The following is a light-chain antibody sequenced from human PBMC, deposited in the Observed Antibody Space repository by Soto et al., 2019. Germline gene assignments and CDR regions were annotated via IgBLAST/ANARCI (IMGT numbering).Light chain of an antibody. CDR2: AAS. CDR1: QSISNF. CDR3: QQSYTTVRP. J-gene: IGKJ4*01. Sequence: DIQMTQSPSSLSASVGDRVTISCRASQSISNFLNWYQQKPGKAPQLLIYAASRLHSGVPPRFSGSGAGTDFTLTISSLQPEDFATYFCQQSYTTVRPFGGGTKVE. V-gene: IGKV1-39*01.